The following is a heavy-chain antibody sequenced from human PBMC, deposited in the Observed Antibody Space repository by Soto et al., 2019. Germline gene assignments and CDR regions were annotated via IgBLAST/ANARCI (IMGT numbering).Heavy chain of an antibody. D-gene: IGHD5-18*01. CDR1: GFTFSSYA. CDR2: ISYDGSNK. Sequence: HPGGSLRLSCAASGFTFSSYAMSWVRQAPGKGLEWVAVISYDGSNKYYADSVKGRFTISRDNSKNTLYLQMNSLRAEDTAVYYCAKDVDTAMAGTGAFDIWGQGTMVTVSS. CDR3: AKDVDTAMAGTGAFDI. J-gene: IGHJ3*02. V-gene: IGHV3-30*18.